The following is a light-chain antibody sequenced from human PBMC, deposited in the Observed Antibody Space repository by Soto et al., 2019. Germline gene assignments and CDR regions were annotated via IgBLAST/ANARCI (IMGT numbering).Light chain of an antibody. CDR1: QSINIW. J-gene: IGKJ1*01. Sequence: DIHMTQSPSSLSASVGDRVSITCRASQSINIWLAWYQQKPGKAPKLLIYAASSLQSGVPSRFSGSGSGTDFTLTISSLQPEDFATYYCQQSYSTPWTFGQGTKVDI. CDR3: QQSYSTPWT. V-gene: IGKV1-39*01. CDR2: AAS.